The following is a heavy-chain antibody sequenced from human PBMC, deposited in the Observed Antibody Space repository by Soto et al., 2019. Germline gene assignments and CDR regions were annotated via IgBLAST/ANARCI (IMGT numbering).Heavy chain of an antibody. J-gene: IGHJ5*02. CDR2: ILYDGSKE. Sequence: GGSLRLSCAGSGFIFSTYVMHWVRQAPGKGLEWVAVILYDGSKEFYADSVKGRFSISRDNSKNTLYLQMNTLRAEDTATYYCSRGERAAEINSFDIWGQGSLVTVSS. CDR1: GFIFSTYV. D-gene: IGHD6-13*01. CDR3: SRGERAAEINSFDI. V-gene: IGHV3-30*03.